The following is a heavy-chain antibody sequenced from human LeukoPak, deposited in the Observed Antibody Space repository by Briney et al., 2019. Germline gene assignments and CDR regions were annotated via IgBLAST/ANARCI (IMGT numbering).Heavy chain of an antibody. CDR1: GGSISSSSYY. Sequence: SETLSLTCTVSGGSISSSSYYWGWIRQPPGKGLERIGSIYYSGSTYYNPSLKSRVTISVDTSKNQFSLKLSSVTAADTAVYYCARSEFTMVRGVRAGDLWGRGTLVTVSS. D-gene: IGHD3-10*01. CDR3: ARSEFTMVRGVRAGDL. V-gene: IGHV4-39*01. CDR2: IYYSGST. J-gene: IGHJ2*01.